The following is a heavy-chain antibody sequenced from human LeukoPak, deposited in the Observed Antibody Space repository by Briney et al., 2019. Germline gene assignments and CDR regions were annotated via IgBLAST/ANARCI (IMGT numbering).Heavy chain of an antibody. J-gene: IGHJ4*02. CDR1: GFTFSSYG. CDR2: ISYDGSNK. D-gene: IGHD6-6*01. V-gene: IGHV3-30*03. Sequence: GGSLRLSCAASGFTFSSYGMHWVRQAPGKGLEWVAVISYDGSNKYYADSVKGRFTISRDNSKNTLYLQMNSLRAEDTAVYYCATLAARPYYFDYWGQGTLVTVSS. CDR3: ATLAARPYYFDY.